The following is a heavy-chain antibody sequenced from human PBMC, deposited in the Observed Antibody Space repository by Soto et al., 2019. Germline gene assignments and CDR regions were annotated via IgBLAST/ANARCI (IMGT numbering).Heavy chain of an antibody. V-gene: IGHV3-66*01. CDR2: IYSGGST. CDR1: GFTVSSNY. J-gene: IGHJ6*03. Sequence: EVQLVESGGGLVQPGGSLRLSCAASGFTVSSNYMSWVRQAPGKGLEWVSVIYSGGSTYYADSVKGRFTISRDNSKTTLYLQMNSLRAEDTAVYYCARWAMPELGHYYYYIDVWGKETTVTVSS. CDR3: ARWAMPELGHYYYYIDV. D-gene: IGHD6-6*01.